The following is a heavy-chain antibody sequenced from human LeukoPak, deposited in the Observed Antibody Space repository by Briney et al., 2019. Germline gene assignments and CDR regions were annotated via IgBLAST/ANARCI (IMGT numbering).Heavy chain of an antibody. V-gene: IGHV1-46*01. Sequence: ASVKVSCKASGYTLTELSMHWVRQAPGQGLEWMGIINPSGGSTSYAQKFQGRVTMTRDTSTSTVYMELSSLRSEDTAVYYCARDPRYYDSSWGQGTLVTVSS. CDR1: GYTLTELS. CDR3: ARDPRYYDSS. D-gene: IGHD3-22*01. J-gene: IGHJ4*02. CDR2: INPSGGST.